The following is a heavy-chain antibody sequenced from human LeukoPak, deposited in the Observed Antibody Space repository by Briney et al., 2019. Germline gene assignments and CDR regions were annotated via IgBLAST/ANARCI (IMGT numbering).Heavy chain of an antibody. Sequence: PSETLSLTCTVSGGSISDSYYYWGWIRQPPGKGLERIGYIYYSGSTNYNPSLKSRVTISVDTSKNQFSLKLSSVTAADTAVYYCARWAYWVRGHYYGMDVWGQGTTVTVSS. J-gene: IGHJ6*02. D-gene: IGHD3-10*01. CDR3: ARWAYWVRGHYYGMDV. CDR2: IYYSGST. V-gene: IGHV4-61*05. CDR1: GGSISDSYYY.